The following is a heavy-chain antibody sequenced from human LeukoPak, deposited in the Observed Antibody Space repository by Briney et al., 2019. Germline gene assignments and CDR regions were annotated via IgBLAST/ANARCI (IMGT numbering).Heavy chain of an antibody. D-gene: IGHD3-16*02. CDR1: GFAFSNAW. V-gene: IGHV3-15*01. CDR3: TTERPFSYRFDY. J-gene: IGHJ4*02. CDR2: IKSKTDGGTT. Sequence: GGSLRLSCAASGFAFSNAWMSWVRRAPGKGLEWVGRIKSKTDGGTTDYAAPVKGRFTISRDDSKNTLYLQMNSLKTEDAAVYYCTTERPFSYRFDYWGQGTLVTVSS.